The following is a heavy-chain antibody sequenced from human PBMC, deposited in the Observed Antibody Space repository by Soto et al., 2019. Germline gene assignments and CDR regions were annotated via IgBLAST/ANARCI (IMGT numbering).Heavy chain of an antibody. D-gene: IGHD4-17*01. CDR1: GFTFSSYS. Sequence: GGSLRLSCAASGFTFSSYSMNWVRQAPGKGLEWVSSISSSSSYIYYADSVKGRFTISRDNAKNSLYLQMNSLRAEDTAVYYCARPKNPHDYGGYYFDYWGQGTLVTVSS. CDR3: ARPKNPHDYGGYYFDY. V-gene: IGHV3-21*01. J-gene: IGHJ4*02. CDR2: ISSSSSYI.